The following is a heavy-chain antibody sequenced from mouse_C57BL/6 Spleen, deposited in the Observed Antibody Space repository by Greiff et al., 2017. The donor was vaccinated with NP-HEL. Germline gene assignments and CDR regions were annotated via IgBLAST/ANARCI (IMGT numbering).Heavy chain of an antibody. V-gene: IGHV1-26*01. CDR2: INPNNGGT. CDR3: ATGYDFAY. CDR1: GYTFTDYY. D-gene: IGHD2-2*01. Sequence: EVQLQQSGPELVKPGASVKISCKASGYTFTDYYMNWVKQSHGKSLEWIGDINPNNGGTSYNQKFKGKATLTVDKSSSTAYMELRSLTSEDSAVYYCATGYDFAYWGQGTLVTVSA. J-gene: IGHJ3*01.